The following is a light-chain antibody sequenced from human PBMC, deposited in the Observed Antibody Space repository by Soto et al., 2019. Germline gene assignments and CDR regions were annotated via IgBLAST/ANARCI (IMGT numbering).Light chain of an antibody. CDR3: QQSAT. V-gene: IGKV1-5*03. CDR1: QSISSW. CDR2: KAS. Sequence: QRTQSPSSLSASGGCRVTITCRASQSISSWLAWYQQKPGKAPKLLIYKASSLESGVPSRFSGSGSGTEFTLTISSLQPDDFATYYCQQSATFGQGTKV. J-gene: IGKJ1*01.